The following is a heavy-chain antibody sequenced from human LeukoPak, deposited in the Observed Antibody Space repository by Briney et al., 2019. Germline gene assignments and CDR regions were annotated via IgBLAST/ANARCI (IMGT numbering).Heavy chain of an antibody. V-gene: IGHV4-59*01. CDR2: IYYSGST. CDR1: GGSISSYY. Sequence: PSETLSLTCTVSGGSISSYYWSWIRQPPGKGLEWIGYIYYSGSTNYNPSLKSRVTISVDTSKNQFSLKLSSVTAADTAVYYCAREGQQLVPFDYWGQGTLVTVSS. D-gene: IGHD6-13*01. CDR3: AREGQQLVPFDY. J-gene: IGHJ4*02.